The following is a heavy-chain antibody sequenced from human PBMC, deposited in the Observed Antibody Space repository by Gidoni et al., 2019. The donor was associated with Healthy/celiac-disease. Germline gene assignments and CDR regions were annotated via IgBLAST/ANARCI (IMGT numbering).Heavy chain of an antibody. V-gene: IGHV4-30-2*01. D-gene: IGHD2-15*01. CDR2: IYHSGST. J-gene: IGHJ4*02. CDR3: ASCSGGSCYSGSPHFDY. Sequence: QLQLQESGSRLVKPSHPMSLTCAVSGGSFSLGGSSWSWIRQPPGKCLEWIGYIYHSGSTYYNPSLKSRVTISVDRSKNQFSLKLSSVTAADTAVYYCASCSGGSCYSGSPHFDYWGQGTLVTVSS. CDR1: GGSFSLGGSS.